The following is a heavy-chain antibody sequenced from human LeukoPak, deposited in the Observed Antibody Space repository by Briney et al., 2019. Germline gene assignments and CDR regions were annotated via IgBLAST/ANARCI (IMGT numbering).Heavy chain of an antibody. J-gene: IGHJ4*02. CDR2: ISNSGRTK. CDR3: ATSSVTTGIDFDC. Sequence: GGSLRLSCAASGYTFSSYEMNWVRRAPGKGLEWVSFISNSGRTKYYADSVKGRFTISRDNAKNSLYLQMNILGADDTAVYYCATSSVTTGIDFDCWGQGTLVTVSS. CDR1: GYTFSSYE. D-gene: IGHD4-17*01. V-gene: IGHV3-48*03.